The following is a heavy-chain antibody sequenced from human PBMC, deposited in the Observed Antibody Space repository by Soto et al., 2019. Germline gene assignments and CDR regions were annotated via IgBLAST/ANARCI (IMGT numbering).Heavy chain of an antibody. Sequence: VASVKVSCKASGYTFTSYDINWVRQATGQGLEWMGWMNPNSGNTGYAQKFQGRVTMTRNTSISTAYMELSSLRSEDTAVYYCAIVGMTLQLHYYYYGMDVWGPGTTVTVSS. CDR2: MNPNSGNT. J-gene: IGHJ6*02. CDR1: GYTFTSYD. CDR3: AIVGMTLQLHYYYYGMDV. V-gene: IGHV1-8*01. D-gene: IGHD1-1*01.